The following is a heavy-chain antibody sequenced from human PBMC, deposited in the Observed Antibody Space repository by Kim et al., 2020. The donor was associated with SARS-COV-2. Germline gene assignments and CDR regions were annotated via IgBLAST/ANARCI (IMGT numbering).Heavy chain of an antibody. D-gene: IGHD5-12*01. Sequence: GGSLRLSCAVSGFTFGSYGMSWVRQAPGKELEWVSRIIASGGSTSYADAVKGRFTISRDNSKNTVYLQMSRLRVEDTAVYYCVTFSVASDWGHGTLVAVSS. CDR3: VTFSVASD. CDR2: IIASGGST. J-gene: IGHJ4*01. CDR1: GFTFGSYG. V-gene: IGHV3-23*01.